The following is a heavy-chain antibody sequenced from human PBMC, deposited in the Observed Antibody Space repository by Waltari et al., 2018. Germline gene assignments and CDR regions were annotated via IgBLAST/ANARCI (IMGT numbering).Heavy chain of an antibody. J-gene: IGHJ3*02. Sequence: QVQLVQSGAEVKKPGSSVKVSCKASGGTFSSYAISWVRQAPGQGLEWMGGIIPIFGTANDAQKCQVRVTITADESTSTAYMELSSLRSEDTAVYYCARGNYYDSSGYYYVAFDIWGQGTMVTVSS. CDR2: IIPIFGTA. CDR1: GGTFSSYA. CDR3: ARGNYYDSSGYYYVAFDI. D-gene: IGHD3-22*01. V-gene: IGHV1-69*01.